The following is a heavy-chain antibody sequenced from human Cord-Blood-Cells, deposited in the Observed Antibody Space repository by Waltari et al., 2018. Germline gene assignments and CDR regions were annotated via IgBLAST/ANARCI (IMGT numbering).Heavy chain of an antibody. D-gene: IGHD1-7*01. CDR1: GFSFRRSG. CDR3: ARGRGITGTTDY. J-gene: IGHJ4*02. CDR2: IGYDGSNK. V-gene: IGHV3-33*01. Sequence: QVQLVESGGGVVQPGRSLRLSCAASGFSFRRSGMPWFRHAPGKWLEWVAFIGYDGSNKYSADSVKGRFTISRDNSKNTLYLQMNSLRAEDTAVYYCARGRGITGTTDYWGQGTLVTVSS.